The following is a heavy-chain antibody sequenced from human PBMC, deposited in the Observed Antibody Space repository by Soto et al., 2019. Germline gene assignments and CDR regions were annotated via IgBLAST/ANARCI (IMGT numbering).Heavy chain of an antibody. CDR3: ARSGQQLLGPEHLNWFDP. CDR2: IYYSGST. J-gene: IGHJ5*02. V-gene: IGHV4-31*03. Sequence: SETLSLTCTVSGGSISSGGYYWSWIRQHPGKGLEWIGYIYYSGSTYYNPSLKSRVTISVDTSKNQFSLKLSSVTAADTAVYYCARSGQQLLGPEHLNWFDPWGQGTLVTVSS. D-gene: IGHD6-13*01. CDR1: GGSISSGGYY.